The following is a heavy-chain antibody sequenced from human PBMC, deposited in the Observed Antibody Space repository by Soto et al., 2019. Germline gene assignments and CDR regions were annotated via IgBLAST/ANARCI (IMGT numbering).Heavy chain of an antibody. V-gene: IGHV3-30*18. Sequence: QVQLVESGGGVVQPGRSLRLSCAASGFTFSSYGMHWVRQAPGKGLEWVAVISYDGSNKYYADSVKGRFTISRDNSKNTLYLQMNSLRAEDTAVYYCAKDLRMVRGRYYGMDFWGQGTTVTVSS. CDR3: AKDLRMVRGRYYGMDF. D-gene: IGHD3-10*01. CDR2: ISYDGSNK. J-gene: IGHJ6*02. CDR1: GFTFSSYG.